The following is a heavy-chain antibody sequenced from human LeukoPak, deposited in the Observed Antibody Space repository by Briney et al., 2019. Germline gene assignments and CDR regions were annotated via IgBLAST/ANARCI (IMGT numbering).Heavy chain of an antibody. Sequence: PSETLSLTCTVSGGSISSGGYYWRWIRQHPGKGLEWIGYIYYSGSTYYHPSLKSRVTISVDTSKNQFSLKLSSVTAADTAVYYCARYKFGHDSLWGQGTLVTVSS. CDR3: ARYKFGHDSL. V-gene: IGHV4-31*03. J-gene: IGHJ4*02. D-gene: IGHD5-12*01. CDR1: GGSISSGGYY. CDR2: IYYSGST.